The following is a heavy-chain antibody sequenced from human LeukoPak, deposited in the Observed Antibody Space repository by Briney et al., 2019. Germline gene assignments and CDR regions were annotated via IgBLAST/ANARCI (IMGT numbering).Heavy chain of an antibody. J-gene: IGHJ4*02. CDR3: ARGRPNYYFDY. CDR1: GFTVSSNY. CDR2: IYSGGST. Sequence: PGGSLRLSCAASGFTVSSNYMSWVRQAPGKGLEWVSVIYSGGSTYYADSVKGRFTISRDNSKNTLYLQMNSLRAEDTAVYYCARGRPNYYFDYWGQGTLVTVSS. V-gene: IGHV3-66*01.